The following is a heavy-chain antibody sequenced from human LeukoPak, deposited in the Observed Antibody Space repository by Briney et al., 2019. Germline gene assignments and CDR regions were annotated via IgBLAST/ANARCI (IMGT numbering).Heavy chain of an antibody. V-gene: IGHV4-34*01. CDR1: GGSFSGYY. CDR3: ARDGYNPVAFDI. Sequence: SETLSLTCAVYGGSFSGYYWSWIRQPPGKGPEWIGEINHSGSTNYNPSLKSRVTISVDTSKNQFSLKLSSVTAADTAVYYCARDGYNPVAFDIWGQGTVVTVSS. CDR2: INHSGST. J-gene: IGHJ3*02. D-gene: IGHD5-24*01.